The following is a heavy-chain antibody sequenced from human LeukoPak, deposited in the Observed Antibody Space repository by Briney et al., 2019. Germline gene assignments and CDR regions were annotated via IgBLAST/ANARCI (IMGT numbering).Heavy chain of an antibody. Sequence: ASVKVSCKASGYTFTSYGISWVRQAPGQGLEWMGWISAYNGNTNYAQKLQGRVTMTTDTSTSTAYMELRSLRSDDTAVYYCARSEEAYYYDSSGYWDEGWFDSWGQGTLVTVSS. CDR3: ARSEEAYYYDSSGYWDEGWFDS. CDR2: ISAYNGNT. CDR1: GYTFTSYG. V-gene: IGHV1-18*01. D-gene: IGHD3-22*01. J-gene: IGHJ5*01.